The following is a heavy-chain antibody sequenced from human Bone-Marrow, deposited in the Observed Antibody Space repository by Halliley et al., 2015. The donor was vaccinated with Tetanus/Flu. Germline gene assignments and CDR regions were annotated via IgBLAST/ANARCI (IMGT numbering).Heavy chain of an antibody. CDR2: IRSKAYGGTT. Sequence: SLRLSCTASGLTFGDYAMTWVRQAPGKGLEWVGFIRSKAYGGTTEYAASVKGRFTISRDDSKSIAYLQMNSLKTEDTAVYYCTRAIAGAGYYYYGMDVRGQGTTVTVSS. J-gene: IGHJ6*02. D-gene: IGHD6-19*01. V-gene: IGHV3-49*04. CDR3: TRAIAGAGYYYYGMDV. CDR1: GLTFGDYA.